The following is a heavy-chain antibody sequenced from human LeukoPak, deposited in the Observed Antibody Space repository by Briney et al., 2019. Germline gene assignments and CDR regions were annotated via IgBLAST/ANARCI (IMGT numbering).Heavy chain of an antibody. CDR3: ARALVVVTAMGFDY. CDR1: GGTFSNYA. D-gene: IGHD2-21*02. Sequence: SVKVSCKASGGTFSNYAISWVRQAPGQGLEWMGRIIPILGIANYAQKFQGRVTITADKSTSTAYMELSSLRSEDTAVYYCARALVVVTAMGFDYWGQGTLVTVSS. CDR2: IIPILGIA. J-gene: IGHJ4*02. V-gene: IGHV1-69*04.